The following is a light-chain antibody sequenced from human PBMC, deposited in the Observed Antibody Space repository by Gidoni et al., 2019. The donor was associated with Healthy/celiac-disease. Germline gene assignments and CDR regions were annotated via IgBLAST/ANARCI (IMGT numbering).Light chain of an antibody. V-gene: IGKV3-15*01. CDR1: QSVSST. CDR2: GAT. J-gene: IGKJ1*01. Sequence: EIVMTQSPATLSVSPGERATLSCRASQSVSSTLAWHQQKPGQAPRLLIYGATTRATGIPARFSGSGSGKEFTLTISSLQSEDFAVYYCQQYNNWPRTFGQGTKVEIK. CDR3: QQYNNWPRT.